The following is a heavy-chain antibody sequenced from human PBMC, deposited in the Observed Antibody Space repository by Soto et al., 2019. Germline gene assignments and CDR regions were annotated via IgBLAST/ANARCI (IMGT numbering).Heavy chain of an antibody. CDR3: ARGHNLGGSTFDI. CDR1: GGCIYRHS. J-gene: IGHJ3*02. V-gene: IGHV4-59*11. D-gene: IGHD3-16*01. Sequence: SRTPSLACTVSGGCIYRHSCAWIRQSPRKGLEYIGYIYYSGSTNYNPSLKSRVTISVDMSREQFSLKLTSVTAADTAVYYCARGHNLGGSTFDIWGQGTSV. CDR2: IYYSGST.